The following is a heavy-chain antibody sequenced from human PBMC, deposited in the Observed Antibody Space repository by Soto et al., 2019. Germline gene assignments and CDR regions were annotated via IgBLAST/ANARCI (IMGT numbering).Heavy chain of an antibody. CDR1: GYTFTNYD. D-gene: IGHD5-18*01. Sequence: ASVKVSCKASGYTFTNYDITWVRQAAGQGLEWVGWVNPNSGYTAYAQKFVGRVTMTRNTPLRTAYMELSSLTSGDTAVYYCARSYSYGRNEYWGQGTLVNVSS. CDR2: VNPNSGYT. J-gene: IGHJ4*02. V-gene: IGHV1-8*01. CDR3: ARSYSYGRNEY.